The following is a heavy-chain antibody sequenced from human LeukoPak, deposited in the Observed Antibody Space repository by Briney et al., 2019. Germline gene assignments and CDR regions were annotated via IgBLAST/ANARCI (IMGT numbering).Heavy chain of an antibody. D-gene: IGHD6-13*01. J-gene: IGHJ3*02. CDR2: ISYDGSNK. CDR3: ARDTSPSIAVVGYDAFDI. CDR1: GFTFSSYG. Sequence: PGRSLRLSCAASGFTFSSYGMHWVRQAPGKGLEWVAVISYDGSNKYYADSVKGRFTTSRDNAENSLYLQMNSLRAEDTAVYYCARDTSPSIAVVGYDAFDIWGQGTTVTVSS. V-gene: IGHV3-30*03.